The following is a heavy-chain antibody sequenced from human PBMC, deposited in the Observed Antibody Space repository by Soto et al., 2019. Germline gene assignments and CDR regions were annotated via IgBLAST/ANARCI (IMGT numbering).Heavy chain of an antibody. CDR2: ISYSGNT. CDR1: GGSITTSW. J-gene: IGHJ4*02. D-gene: IGHD6-13*01. V-gene: IGHV4-59*01. Sequence: SLTCTVSGGSITTSWWTWIRRPPGKGLEWIGFISYSGNTNYNPSLESRVTMLVDTSKNQFSLKLSSVTAADTAVYYCARDEGIPGASQYDYWGQGTLVTVSS. CDR3: ARDEGIPGASQYDY.